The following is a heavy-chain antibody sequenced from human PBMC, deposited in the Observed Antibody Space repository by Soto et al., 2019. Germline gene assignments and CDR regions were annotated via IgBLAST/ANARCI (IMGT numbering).Heavy chain of an antibody. J-gene: IGHJ5*01. Sequence: QVQVLESGGKVVKPGGSLRLSCAASGLTLTDSHMSWVRKAPGKGLEWISYISAIVNTVYYADSVRGRFSISRDDAKKSLYLEMNNLKVEDTAIYYCASHRMGFFDSWGQGMLVTVSS. V-gene: IGHV3-11*01. CDR2: ISAIVNTV. CDR3: ASHRMGFFDS. CDR1: GLTLTDSH.